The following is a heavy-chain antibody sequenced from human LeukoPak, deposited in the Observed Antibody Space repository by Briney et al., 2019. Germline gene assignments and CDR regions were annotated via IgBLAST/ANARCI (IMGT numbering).Heavy chain of an antibody. D-gene: IGHD5-12*01. CDR2: MNPNSGNT. V-gene: IGHV1-8*03. CDR3: ARGRGGLRLNWLFP. Sequence: ASVKVSCKASGYTFTSYDINWVRQATGQGLEWMGWMNPNSGNTGYAQKFQGRVTITRNTSISTAYMELSSLRSEDTAVYYCARGRGGLRLNWLFPWGQGTLVTVSS. CDR1: GYTFTSYD. J-gene: IGHJ5*02.